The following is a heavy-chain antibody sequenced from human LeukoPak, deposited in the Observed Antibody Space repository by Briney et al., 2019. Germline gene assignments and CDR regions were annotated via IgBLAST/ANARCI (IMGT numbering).Heavy chain of an antibody. CDR1: GGSFSGYY. CDR3: ARAKTGNKLDY. V-gene: IGHV4-34*01. J-gene: IGHJ4*02. CDR2: INHSGST. D-gene: IGHD1-1*01. Sequence: SGTLSLTCAVYGGSFSGYYWSWIRQPPGKGLEWIGEINHSGSTNYNPSLKSRVTISVDTSKNQFSLKLSSVTAADTAVYYCARAKTGNKLDYWGQGTLVTVSS.